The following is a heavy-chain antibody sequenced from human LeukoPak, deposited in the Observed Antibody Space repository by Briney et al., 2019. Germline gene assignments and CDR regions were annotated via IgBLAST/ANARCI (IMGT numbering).Heavy chain of an antibody. J-gene: IGHJ6*03. CDR1: GYTFTSYG. Sequence: ASVKVSCKASGYTFTSYGISWVRQAPGQGLEWIGGIIPMSDTTNYAQKFQGRVTITADESTSTAYMELRSLRSEDTAVYYCAGSLRGYYYYMDVWGKGTTVTVSS. D-gene: IGHD1-26*01. CDR3: AGSLRGYYYYMDV. CDR2: IIPMSDTT. V-gene: IGHV1-69*13.